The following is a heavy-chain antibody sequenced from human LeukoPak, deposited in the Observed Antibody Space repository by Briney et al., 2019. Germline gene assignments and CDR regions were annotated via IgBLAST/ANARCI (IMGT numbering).Heavy chain of an antibody. CDR2: IIPIFGTA. V-gene: IGHV1-69*05. D-gene: IGHD6-6*01. CDR3: ARRISSDWFDP. Sequence: SVKVSCEASGGTLSSYAISWVRQAPGQGLEWMGGIIPIFGTANYAQKFQGRVTITTDESTSTAYMELSSLRSEDTAVYYCARRISSDWFDPWGQGTLVTVSS. CDR1: GGTLSSYA. J-gene: IGHJ5*02.